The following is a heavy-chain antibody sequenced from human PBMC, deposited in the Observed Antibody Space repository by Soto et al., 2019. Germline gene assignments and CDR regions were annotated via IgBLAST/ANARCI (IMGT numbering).Heavy chain of an antibody. Sequence: GGSLRLSCAASGFTSSDYYMSWIRQAPGKGLEWVSYISSSDSIIYYADSVKGRFTISRDNAKNSLYLQMNSRRAQATAVYYCARDLGYYDSSGDFDCWGQGTLVTVSS. CDR3: ARDLGYYDSSGDFDC. V-gene: IGHV3-11*01. J-gene: IGHJ4*02. CDR1: GFTSSDYY. D-gene: IGHD3-22*01. CDR2: ISSSDSII.